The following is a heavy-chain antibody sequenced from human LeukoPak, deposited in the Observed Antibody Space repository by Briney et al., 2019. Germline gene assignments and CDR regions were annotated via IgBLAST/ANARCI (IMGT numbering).Heavy chain of an antibody. J-gene: IGHJ5*02. CDR2: IIPIFGTA. CDR3: ARDGYSSSSFVGWFDP. CDR1: GGTFSSYA. Sequence: GASVKVSCKASGGTFSSYAISWVRQPLGKGLEWMGGIIPIFGTANYAQKFQGRVTITTDESTSTAYMELSSLRSEDTAVYYCARDGYSSSSFVGWFDPWGQGTLVTVSS. V-gene: IGHV1-69*05. D-gene: IGHD6-6*01.